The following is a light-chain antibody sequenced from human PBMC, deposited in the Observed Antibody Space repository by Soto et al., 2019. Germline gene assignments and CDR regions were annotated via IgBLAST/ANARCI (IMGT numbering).Light chain of an antibody. CDR2: KAS. V-gene: IGKV1-5*03. Sequence: DIQMTQSPSTLSESVGDRVTITCRASQTINRWLAWYQQKPGEVPKLLIYKASVLESGVPSRFSGSGSGTEFTLTISRLQPEDVATYYCQHWSFGQGTKVDIK. J-gene: IGKJ1*01. CDR1: QTINRW. CDR3: QHWS.